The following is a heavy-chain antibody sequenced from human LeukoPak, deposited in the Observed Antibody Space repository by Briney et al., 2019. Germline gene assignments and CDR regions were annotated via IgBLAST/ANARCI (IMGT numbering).Heavy chain of an antibody. CDR2: ISSSSSYI. D-gene: IGHD2-2*01. V-gene: IGHV3-21*01. CDR1: GFTFSSYS. Sequence: GGSLRLSCAASGFTFSSYSMNWVRQAPGKGLEWVSSISSSSSYIYYADSVKGRFTISRDNSKNTLYLQMNSLRAEGTAVYYCARGLSTRGWGQGTLVTVSS. CDR3: ARGLSTRG. J-gene: IGHJ4*02.